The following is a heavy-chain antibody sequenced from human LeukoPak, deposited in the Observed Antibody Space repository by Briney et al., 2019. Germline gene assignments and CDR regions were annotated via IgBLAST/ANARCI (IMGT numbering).Heavy chain of an antibody. CDR1: GFTFSTYN. CDR2: ISTSGTYM. D-gene: IGHD3-16*01. CDR3: ARGGRYAYFLDY. V-gene: IGHV3-21*01. Sequence: PGGSLRLSCAASGFTFSTYNINWVRQAPGKGLEWVSSISTSGTYMFYADSVKGRFTISRDNAKNTVYVHMNSLRDEDTAAYYCARGGRYAYFLDYWGQGTLVTVSS. J-gene: IGHJ4*02.